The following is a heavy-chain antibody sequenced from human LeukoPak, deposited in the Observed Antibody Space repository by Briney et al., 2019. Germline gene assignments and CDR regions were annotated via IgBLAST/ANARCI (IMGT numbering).Heavy chain of an antibody. CDR3: ARDLWRHTTVTDY. CDR2: IKRDGSEK. Sequence: GGSLRLSCAASGFTFSSYWMSWVRQAPGKGLEWVANIKRDGSEKYYVDSVKGRFTISRDNAKNSLYLQMNSLRAEDTAVYYCARDLWRHTTVTDYWGQGTLVTVSS. J-gene: IGHJ4*02. V-gene: IGHV3-7*01. D-gene: IGHD4-17*01. CDR1: GFTFSSYW.